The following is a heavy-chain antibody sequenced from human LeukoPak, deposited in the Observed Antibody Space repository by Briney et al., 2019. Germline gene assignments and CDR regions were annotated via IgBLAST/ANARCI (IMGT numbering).Heavy chain of an antibody. Sequence: GGSLRLSCAASGFSFSRYGMTWVRQATGKGVEWLSYIRRSDSTTYYADSVKGRFTISRDNAKNSLYLQMDSLRVEDTAVYYCAKRADSSPHSFDYWGQGTLVTVSS. CDR3: AKRADSSPHSFDY. CDR2: IRRSDSTT. J-gene: IGHJ4*02. CDR1: GFSFSRYG. V-gene: IGHV3-48*04. D-gene: IGHD3-22*01.